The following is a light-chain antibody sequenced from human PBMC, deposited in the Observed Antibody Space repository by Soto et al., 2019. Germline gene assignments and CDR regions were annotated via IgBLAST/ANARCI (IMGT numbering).Light chain of an antibody. J-gene: IGLJ1*01. V-gene: IGLV2-8*01. Sequence: QSVLTQPPSASGSPGQSVTISCTGTSSDVGGYNYVFWYQHHPGKAPKLIIYDVSKRPSGVPDRFSGSKSGNTASLTVSGLQAEDEADYYCSSYAGDNNLGVFGTGTKLTVL. CDR3: SSYAGDNNLGV. CDR1: SSDVGGYNY. CDR2: DVS.